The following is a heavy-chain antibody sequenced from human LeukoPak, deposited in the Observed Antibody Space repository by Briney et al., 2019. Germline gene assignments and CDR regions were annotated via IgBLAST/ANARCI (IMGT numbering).Heavy chain of an antibody. CDR2: INHSGST. CDR1: GGSFSGYC. V-gene: IGHV4-34*01. D-gene: IGHD2-2*01. J-gene: IGHJ6*02. Sequence: SETLSLTCAVYGGSFSGYCWSWIRQPPGKGLEWIGEINHSGSTNYNPSLKSRVTISVDTSKNQFSLKLSSVTAADTAVYYCARGKTPPGTKTYYYYGMDVWGQGTTVTVSS. CDR3: ARGKTPPGTKTYYYYGMDV.